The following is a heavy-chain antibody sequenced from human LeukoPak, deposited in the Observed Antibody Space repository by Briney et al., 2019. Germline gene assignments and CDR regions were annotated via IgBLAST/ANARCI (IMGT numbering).Heavy chain of an antibody. CDR3: VRQTGYCGSTSCHVALGVL. CDR1: GGSFVSHY. J-gene: IGHJ2*01. V-gene: IGHV4-59*08. D-gene: IGHD2-2*01. CDR2: IYYIGTT. Sequence: SETLSLTCTVSGGSFVSHYWSWIRQPPGKGLEWIGYIYYIGTTNYNPSLESRVTMSADTSKKQFSLKLTSVTAADTAVYYCVRQTGYCGSTSCHVALGVLWGRGSPVTVSS.